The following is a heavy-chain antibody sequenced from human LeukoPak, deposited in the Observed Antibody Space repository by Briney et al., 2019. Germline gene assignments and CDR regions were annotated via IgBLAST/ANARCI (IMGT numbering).Heavy chain of an antibody. J-gene: IGHJ1*01. D-gene: IGHD6-6*01. CDR1: GFTFSSYE. Sequence: GGSLRLSCAASGFTFSSYEMNWVRQAPGKGLEWVSYISSSGSTIYYADSVKGRFTISRDNAKNSLHLQMNSLRAEDTAVYYCATLDSSREYFQHWGQGTLVTVSS. V-gene: IGHV3-48*03. CDR2: ISSSGSTI. CDR3: ATLDSSREYFQH.